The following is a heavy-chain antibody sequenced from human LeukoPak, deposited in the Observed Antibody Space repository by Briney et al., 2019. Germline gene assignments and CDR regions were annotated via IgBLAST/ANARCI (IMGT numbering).Heavy chain of an antibody. D-gene: IGHD6-13*01. CDR1: GGSISSYF. CDR3: ARDNLGSWGDTYFDY. Sequence: SETLSLTCTVSGGSISSYFWSWIRQPAGKGLEWIGRIYTSGSTNCNPSLKSRVTMSVDTSKNQFSLNLTSVTAADTAVYYCARDNLGSWGDTYFDYWGQGTLVTVSS. CDR2: IYTSGST. V-gene: IGHV4-4*07. J-gene: IGHJ4*02.